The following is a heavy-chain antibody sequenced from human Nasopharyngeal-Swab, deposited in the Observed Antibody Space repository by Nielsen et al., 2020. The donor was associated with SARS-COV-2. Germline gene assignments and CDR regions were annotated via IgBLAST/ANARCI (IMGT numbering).Heavy chain of an antibody. D-gene: IGHD5-12*01. V-gene: IGHV3-48*02. J-gene: IGHJ4*02. CDR3: ARDRHSVATINEVIIDY. CDR2: ISSSSSTI. Sequence: GESLKISCAASGFTFSSYSMNWVRQAPGKGLEWVSYISSSSSTIYYADSVKGRFTISRDNAKNSLYLQMNSLRDEDTAVYYCARDRHSVATINEVIIDYWGQGTLVTVSS. CDR1: GFTFSSYS.